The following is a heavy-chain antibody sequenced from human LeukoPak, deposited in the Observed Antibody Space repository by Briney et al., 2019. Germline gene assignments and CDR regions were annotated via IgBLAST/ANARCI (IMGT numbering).Heavy chain of an antibody. CDR1: GFTCNGYS. V-gene: IGHV3-64*02. CDR2: ISSNGDSI. CDR3: AKAAYYYYMDV. D-gene: IGHD6-25*01. Sequence: GTLSFSCSASGFTCNGYSMYRHPQAPGLELKYVSAISSNGDSIHYADSVKGRFTISRDNSKNTLYLQMGSLRAEDMGVYYCAKAAYYYYMDVWGKGTTVTVS. J-gene: IGHJ6*03.